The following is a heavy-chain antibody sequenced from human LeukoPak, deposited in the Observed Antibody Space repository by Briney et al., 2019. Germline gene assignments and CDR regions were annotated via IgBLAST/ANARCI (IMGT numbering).Heavy chain of an antibody. D-gene: IGHD1-7*01. V-gene: IGHV3-7*01. CDR2: IKQDGTET. CDR1: GFTFSNYW. Sequence: PGGSLRHSCEASGFTFSNYWMTWVRQVPGKGLEWVANIKQDGTETYYVDSVKGRFTLSRDNARNSLYLQMNYLGVDDTAVYYCATGGMTGTPDYWGQGTLVTVSS. CDR3: ATGGMTGTPDY. J-gene: IGHJ4*02.